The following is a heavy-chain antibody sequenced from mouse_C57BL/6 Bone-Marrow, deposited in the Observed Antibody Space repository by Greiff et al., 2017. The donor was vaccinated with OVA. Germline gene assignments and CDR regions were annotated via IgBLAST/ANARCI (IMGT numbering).Heavy chain of an antibody. J-gene: IGHJ2*01. Sequence: EVHLVESGGGLVQPGGSLSLSCAASGFTFTDYYMSWVRQPPGKALEWLGFIRNKANGYTTEYSASVKGRFTISRDNSQSILYLQMNALRAEDSATYNCARYSDSPYYFDYWGQGTTLTVSS. CDR2: IRNKANGYTT. CDR1: GFTFTDYY. V-gene: IGHV7-3*01. CDR3: ARYSDSPYYFDY.